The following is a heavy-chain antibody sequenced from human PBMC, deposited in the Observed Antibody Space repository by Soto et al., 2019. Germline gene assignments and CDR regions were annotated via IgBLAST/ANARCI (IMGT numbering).Heavy chain of an antibody. CDR3: ARARQQLVRRYNWFDP. V-gene: IGHV1-18*04. J-gene: IGHJ5*02. CDR2: ISAYNGNT. CDR1: GYTLTSYG. D-gene: IGHD6-13*01. Sequence: ASVKVSWKASGYTLTSYGISCVRQAPGQGLEWMGWISAYNGNTNYAQKLQGRVTMTTDTSTSTAYMELRSLRSDDTAVYYCARARQQLVRRYNWFDPWGQGTLVTVSS.